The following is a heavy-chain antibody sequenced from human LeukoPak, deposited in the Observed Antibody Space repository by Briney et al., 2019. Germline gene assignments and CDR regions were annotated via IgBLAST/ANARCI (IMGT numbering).Heavy chain of an antibody. CDR3: ASGKDIVVVVAAQSLDY. CDR1: GGTFSSYA. Sequence: ASVKVSCKASGGTFSSYAISWVRQAPGQGLEWMGGIIPIFGTANYAQKFQGRVTITADKSTSTAYMELSSLRSEDTAVYYCASGKDIVVVVAAQSLDYWGQGTLVTVSS. CDR2: IIPIFGTA. J-gene: IGHJ4*02. D-gene: IGHD2-15*01. V-gene: IGHV1-69*06.